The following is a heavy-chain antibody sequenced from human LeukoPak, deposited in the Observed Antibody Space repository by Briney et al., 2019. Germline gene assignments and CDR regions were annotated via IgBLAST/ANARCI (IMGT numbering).Heavy chain of an antibody. D-gene: IGHD6-19*01. V-gene: IGHV3-23*01. CDR2: ISGSGVTT. CDR3: ARDFEISSG. Sequence: PGGSLRLSCAASGFTFNNYGLSWVRQAPGKGLEWVSAISGSGVTTYYADSVKGRFTISRDNSKNTLYLQMNSLRAEDTAVYYCARDFEISSGWGQGTLVTVSS. CDR1: GFTFNNYG. J-gene: IGHJ4*02.